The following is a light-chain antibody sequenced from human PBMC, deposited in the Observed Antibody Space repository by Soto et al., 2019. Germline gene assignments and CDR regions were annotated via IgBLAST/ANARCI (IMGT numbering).Light chain of an antibody. Sequence: DIHMTQSPSSLSACVLDVVASSCLASLPISNYLAWYQQKPGKIPNLLIYAASTLQAGVPSRFSGSGSGTDFTLTISSLQPEDVAAYYCQKYHSAPLTFGGGTKVDIK. J-gene: IGKJ4*01. CDR2: AAS. V-gene: IGKV1-27*01. CDR1: LPISNY. CDR3: QKYHSAPLT.